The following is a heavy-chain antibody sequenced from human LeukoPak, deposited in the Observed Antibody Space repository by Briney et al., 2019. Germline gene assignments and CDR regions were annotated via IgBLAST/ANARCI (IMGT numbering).Heavy chain of an antibody. CDR1: GYTLTELS. J-gene: IGHJ3*02. V-gene: IGHV1-24*01. CDR2: FDPEDGET. CDR3: ATSLWFGELKDDAFDI. Sequence: ASVKVSCKVSGYTLTELSMHWVRQAPGKGLEWMGGFDPEDGETIYAQKSQGRVTMTEDTSTDTAYMELSSLRSEDTAVYYCATSLWFGELKDDAFDIWGQGTMVTVSS. D-gene: IGHD3-10*01.